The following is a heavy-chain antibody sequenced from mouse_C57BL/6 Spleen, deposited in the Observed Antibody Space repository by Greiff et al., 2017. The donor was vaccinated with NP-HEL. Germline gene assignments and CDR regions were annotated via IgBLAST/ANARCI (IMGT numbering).Heavy chain of an antibody. V-gene: IGHV1-52*01. CDR3: VYDYDGRYFDY. CDR2: IDPSDSET. J-gene: IGHJ2*01. CDR1: GYTFTSYW. Sequence: QVQLQQPGAELVRPGSSVKLSCKASGYTFTSYWLHWVKPRPIQGLEWIGNIDPSDSETHYNQKFKDKATLTVDKSSSTAYMQLSSLTSEDSAVYYCVYDYDGRYFDYWGQGTTLTVSS. D-gene: IGHD2-4*01.